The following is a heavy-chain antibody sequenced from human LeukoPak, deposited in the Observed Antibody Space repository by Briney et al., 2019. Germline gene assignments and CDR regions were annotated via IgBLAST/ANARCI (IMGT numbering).Heavy chain of an antibody. Sequence: SETLSLTCAVYGGSFSGYYWSWIRQPPGKGLEWIGEINHSGSTNYNPSLKSRVTISVDTSKNQFSLKLSSVTAADTAVYYCASGRAAAGVSGADYWGQGTLVTVSS. CDR1: GGSFSGYY. CDR3: ASGRAAAGVSGADY. V-gene: IGHV4-34*01. D-gene: IGHD6-13*01. CDR2: INHSGST. J-gene: IGHJ4*02.